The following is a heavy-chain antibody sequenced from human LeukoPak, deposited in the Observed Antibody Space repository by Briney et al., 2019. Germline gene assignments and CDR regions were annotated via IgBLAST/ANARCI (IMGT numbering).Heavy chain of an antibody. Sequence: PGESLRLSCAASGFTFSDYYMSWIRQAPGKWLEWVSYISSSGSTIYYADSMKGRFTISRDNAKNSLYRQMNSLRAEDTAVYYCARDVAAAGEYYDFWSGWNFDYWGQGTLVTVSS. V-gene: IGHV3-11*01. D-gene: IGHD3-3*01. CDR1: GFTFSDYY. CDR3: ARDVAAAGEYYDFWSGWNFDY. CDR2: ISSSGSTI. J-gene: IGHJ4*02.